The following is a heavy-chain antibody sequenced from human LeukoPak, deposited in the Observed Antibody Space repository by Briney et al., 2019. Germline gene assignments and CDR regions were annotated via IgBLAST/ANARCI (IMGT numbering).Heavy chain of an antibody. CDR2: ISSSSSTI. J-gene: IGHJ5*02. Sequence: GGSLRLSCAASGFTFSSYSMNWVRQAPGKGLEWVSYISSSSSTIYYADSVKGRFTISRDNAKNSLYLQMNSLRAEDTGVYYCAREPFVHLHCSSTSCANWFDPWGQGTLVTVSS. CDR1: GFTFSSYS. CDR3: AREPFVHLHCSSTSCANWFDP. V-gene: IGHV3-48*04. D-gene: IGHD2-2*01.